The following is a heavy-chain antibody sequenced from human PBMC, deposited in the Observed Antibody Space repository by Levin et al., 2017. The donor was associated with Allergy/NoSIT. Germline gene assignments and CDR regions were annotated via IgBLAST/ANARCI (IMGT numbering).Heavy chain of an antibody. CDR1: GFTFSSYA. J-gene: IGHJ4*02. D-gene: IGHD1-1*01. Sequence: GESLKISCAASGFTFSSYAMSWVRQAPGKGLEWVSIISDSGGTTYYTDSVKGRFTISRDNSKNTLSLQMNSLRAEDTAIYYCAKNDRAVATGQFDSWGQGTLVTASS. V-gene: IGHV3-23*01. CDR3: AKNDRAVATGQFDS. CDR2: ISDSGGTT.